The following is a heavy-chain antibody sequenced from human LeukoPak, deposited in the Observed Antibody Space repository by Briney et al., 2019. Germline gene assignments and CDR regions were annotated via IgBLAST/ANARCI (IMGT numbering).Heavy chain of an antibody. J-gene: IGHJ4*02. CDR1: GYSFTTFH. CDR3: ARGGEVVIQPDFDY. V-gene: IGHV1-2*02. Sequence: ASVKVSCKAAGYSFTTFHINWVRQAPGQGLEWMGWINPNSGGTNYAQKFQGRVTMTRDTSISTAYMELSRLRSDDTAVYYCARGGEVVIQPDFDYWGQGTLVTVSS. CDR2: INPNSGGT. D-gene: IGHD3-22*01.